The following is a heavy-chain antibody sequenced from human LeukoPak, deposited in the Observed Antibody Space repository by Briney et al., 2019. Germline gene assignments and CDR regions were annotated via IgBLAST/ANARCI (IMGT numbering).Heavy chain of an antibody. D-gene: IGHD3-16*01. CDR2: ISTSGSTI. J-gene: IGHJ1*01. Sequence: GGSLRLSCAASGFTFSDYYMSWIRQAPGRGLEWVSYISTSGSTIYYPDSVKGRFTISRDNAKNSLYLQMNSLRADDTAVYYCAHLGGMVIQNWGQGTLVTISS. V-gene: IGHV3-11*04. CDR3: AHLGGMVIQN. CDR1: GFTFSDYY.